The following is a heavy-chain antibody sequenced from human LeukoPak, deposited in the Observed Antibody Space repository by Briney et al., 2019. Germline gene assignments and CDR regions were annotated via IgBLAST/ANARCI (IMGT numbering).Heavy chain of an antibody. V-gene: IGHV3-48*01. Sequence: PGGSLRLSCAASGFTFSSYSMNWVRQAPGKGLEWVSYISSSSSTIYYADSVKGRFTNSRDNAKNSLYLQMNSLRAEDTAVYYCARYSSHWSFDSWGQGTLVTVSS. CDR1: GFTFSSYS. D-gene: IGHD6-19*01. CDR2: ISSSSSTI. J-gene: IGHJ4*02. CDR3: ARYSSHWSFDS.